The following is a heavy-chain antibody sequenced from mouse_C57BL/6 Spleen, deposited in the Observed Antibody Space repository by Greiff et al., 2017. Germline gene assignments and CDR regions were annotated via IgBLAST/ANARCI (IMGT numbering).Heavy chain of an antibody. CDR3: ARGGHYGNYCDD. CDR2: IYPGDGDT. J-gene: IGHJ2*01. Sequence: VQLQQSGPELVKPGASVKISCKASGYAFSSSWMNWVKQRPGKGLEWIGRIYPGDGDTNYNGKFKGKATLTADKSSSTAYMQLSCLTSEDSAVYCCARGGHYGNYCDDWGQGTTLTVSS. CDR1: GYAFSSSW. D-gene: IGHD2-1*01. V-gene: IGHV1-82*01.